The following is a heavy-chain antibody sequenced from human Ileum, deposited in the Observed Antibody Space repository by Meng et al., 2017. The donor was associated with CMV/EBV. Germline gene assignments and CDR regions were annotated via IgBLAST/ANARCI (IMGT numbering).Heavy chain of an antibody. CDR2: ISSGSSTI. J-gene: IGHJ4*02. D-gene: IGHD1-26*01. Sequence: GGSLRLSCAASGFTFSDNYMSWIRQVPGKGLEWVSYISSGSSTIYYADSVKGRFTISRDNANNSLYLQMNSLRGEDTAVYYCARDSTSPGRWGYWGQGTLVTVSS. V-gene: IGHV3-11*01. CDR1: GFTFSDNY. CDR3: ARDSTSPGRWGY.